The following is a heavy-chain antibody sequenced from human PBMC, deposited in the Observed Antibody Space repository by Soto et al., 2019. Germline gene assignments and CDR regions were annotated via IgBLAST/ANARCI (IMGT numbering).Heavy chain of an antibody. CDR2: IYHSGST. J-gene: IGHJ3*02. V-gene: IGHV4-38-2*01. CDR3: ARMNRLAPKRNAFDI. CDR1: GYSISRGYY. Sequence: SETLSLTCAVSGYSISRGYYWGWIRQPPGKGLEWIGSIYHSGSTYYNPSLKTRVTMSVDTSKTQFSLSLTSVTAADTAVYYCARMNRLAPKRNAFDIWGQGTMVTVSS.